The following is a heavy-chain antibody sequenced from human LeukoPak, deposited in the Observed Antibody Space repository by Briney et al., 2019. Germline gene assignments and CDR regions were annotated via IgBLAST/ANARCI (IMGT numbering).Heavy chain of an antibody. CDR3: VRDRGALQYFDY. CDR1: GFTFRNHG. J-gene: IGHJ4*02. D-gene: IGHD5-24*01. V-gene: IGHV3-33*01. CDR2: IWYDGSNK. Sequence: GGSLRLSCAASGFTFRNHGMHWIRQAPGKGLEWVAIIWYDGSNKYYADSLNGRFTISRDNSKNTLYLQMNNLRDDDTAVYYCVRDRGALQYFDYWGQGTLVTVPS.